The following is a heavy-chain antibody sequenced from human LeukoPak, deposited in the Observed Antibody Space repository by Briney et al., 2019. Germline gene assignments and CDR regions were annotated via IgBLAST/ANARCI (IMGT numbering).Heavy chain of an antibody. CDR1: GFSFSSYE. CDR2: ISSGGTTL. D-gene: IGHD6-19*01. CDR3: ARVKGSGWYEVDY. V-gene: IGHV3-48*03. J-gene: IGHJ4*02. Sequence: GGSLRLSCAASGFSFSSYEMNWVRQAPGKGLEWVSYISSGGTTLYYADSVKGRFTVSRDNVKNSLYLQMNSLSAEDTGVYYCARVKGSGWYEVDYWGQGTLVTVSS.